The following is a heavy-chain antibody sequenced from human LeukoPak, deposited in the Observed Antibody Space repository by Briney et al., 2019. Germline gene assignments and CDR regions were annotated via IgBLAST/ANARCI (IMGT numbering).Heavy chain of an antibody. CDR2: IYPGDSDT. CDR3: ARQGAAGKYYYYYMDV. Sequence: GESLKISCKGSGYSFTNYWIGWVRQMPGKGLEWMGIIYPGDSDTRYSPSFQGQVTISADKSISTAYLQWSSLRASDTAMYYCARQGAAGKYYYYYMDVWGKGTTVTVSS. J-gene: IGHJ6*03. CDR1: GYSFTNYW. D-gene: IGHD6-13*01. V-gene: IGHV5-51*01.